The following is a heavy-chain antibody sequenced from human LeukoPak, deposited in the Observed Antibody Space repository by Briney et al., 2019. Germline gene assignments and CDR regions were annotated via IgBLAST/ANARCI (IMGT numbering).Heavy chain of an antibody. V-gene: IGHV3-23*01. CDR3: AKALEQETVIALDS. D-gene: IGHD6-13*01. Sequence: PGGSLRLSCAASGFTFSTYATSWVRQAPGKGLEWVSAISGSGGSTYYADSVKGRFTISRDNSKNTLYLQMNSLRAEDTSIYFCAKALEQETVIALDSWGQGTLVTDSS. CDR1: GFTFSTYA. J-gene: IGHJ4*02. CDR2: ISGSGGST.